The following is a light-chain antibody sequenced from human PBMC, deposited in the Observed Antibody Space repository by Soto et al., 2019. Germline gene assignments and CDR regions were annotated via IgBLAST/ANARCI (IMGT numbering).Light chain of an antibody. J-gene: IGLJ3*02. Sequence: QSALTQPRSVSGSPGQSVTLSCTGTSSDVGGYNYVSWYQQHPGKAPKLMIYDVSKRPSGVPDRFSGSKSGNTASLTISGLQDEDEADYYCCSYAGSYTWVFGGGTKVTVL. CDR3: CSYAGSYTWV. V-gene: IGLV2-11*01. CDR2: DVS. CDR1: SSDVGGYNY.